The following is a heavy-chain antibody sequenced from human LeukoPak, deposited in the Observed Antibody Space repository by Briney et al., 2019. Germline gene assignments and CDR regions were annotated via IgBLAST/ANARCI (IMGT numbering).Heavy chain of an antibody. D-gene: IGHD3-9*01. J-gene: IGHJ3*02. V-gene: IGHV3-7*01. Sequence: PGGSLRLSCAASGFTFSSYWMSWVRQAPGKGLEWVANIKKDGSEKDYVDSVKGRFTISRDNAKNSLYLQMNSLTAEDTAVYYCARMTFYDILTGYFDVFDIWGQETMVTVSS. CDR2: IKKDGSEK. CDR3: ARMTFYDILTGYFDVFDI. CDR1: GFTFSSYW.